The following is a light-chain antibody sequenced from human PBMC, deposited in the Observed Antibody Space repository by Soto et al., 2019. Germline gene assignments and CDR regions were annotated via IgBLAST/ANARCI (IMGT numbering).Light chain of an antibody. CDR2: RAS. CDR3: QQYHTYSWT. V-gene: IGKV1-5*03. CDR1: QDIGTW. Sequence: DIQMTQSPSTLSASVGDRVTITCRASQDIGTWLAWYQQKPEKAPKVLIYRASHLESGVPSRFSASGSATEFSLTINSLQADDFATYYCQQYHTYSWTFGQGTKLEIK. J-gene: IGKJ1*01.